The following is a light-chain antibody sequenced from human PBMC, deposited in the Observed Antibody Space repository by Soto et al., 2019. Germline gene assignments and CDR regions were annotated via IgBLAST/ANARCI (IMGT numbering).Light chain of an antibody. CDR3: QQYGSSPPRSYT. Sequence: EIVLTQSPGTLSLSPGASATLSCRASQSVSSSYLAWYQQKPGQAPRLLIYGASSRATGIPDRFSGSGSGTDFTLTIRRLEPEDFAVYYCQQYGSSPPRSYTFGQGTKLEIK. J-gene: IGKJ2*01. CDR1: QSVSSSY. V-gene: IGKV3-20*01. CDR2: GAS.